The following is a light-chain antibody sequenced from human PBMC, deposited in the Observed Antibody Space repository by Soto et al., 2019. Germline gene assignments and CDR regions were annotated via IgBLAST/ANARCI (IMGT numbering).Light chain of an antibody. CDR3: QQRAGSST. J-gene: IGKJ5*01. CDR2: EAS. Sequence: EIVLTQSPVTLSLSPVERATLSCRASQTVSNQLAWYHQQPGQAPRLLIYEASRRVTGIPARFSGSGSGTDFTLTPSSLEPEDFAVYYCQQRAGSSTYGQGTRLEI. CDR1: QTVSNQ. V-gene: IGKV3-11*01.